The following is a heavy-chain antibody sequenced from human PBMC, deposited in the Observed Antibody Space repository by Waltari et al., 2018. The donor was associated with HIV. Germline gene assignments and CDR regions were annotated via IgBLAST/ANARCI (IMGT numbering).Heavy chain of an antibody. CDR1: GFRFSDYA. CDR2: IWYDGSNK. J-gene: IGHJ4*02. Sequence: QVQLVESGGDVVQPGRSLRLPCVASGFRFSDYAIHWVRQAPGKGLEWVAVIWYDGSNKFYADSVKGRFTVSRDNAKETVFLEMSSLRVEDTAIYYCARGDTSLLGYVDYWGQGTLVTVSS. CDR3: ARGDTSLLGYVDY. D-gene: IGHD2-8*02. V-gene: IGHV3-33*01.